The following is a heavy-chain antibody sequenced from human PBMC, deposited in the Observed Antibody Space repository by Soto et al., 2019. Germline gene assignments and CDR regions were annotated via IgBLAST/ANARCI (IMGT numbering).Heavy chain of an antibody. Sequence: ETLSLTCTVSGGSISSSSYYWGWIRQPPGKGLEWIGSIYYSGSTYYNPSLKSRVTISVDTSKNQFSLKLSSVTAADTAVYYCARQAWGLVITDFDYWGQGTLVTVSS. V-gene: IGHV4-39*01. J-gene: IGHJ4*02. CDR3: ARQAWGLVITDFDY. CDR2: IYYSGST. D-gene: IGHD3-9*01. CDR1: GGSISSSSYY.